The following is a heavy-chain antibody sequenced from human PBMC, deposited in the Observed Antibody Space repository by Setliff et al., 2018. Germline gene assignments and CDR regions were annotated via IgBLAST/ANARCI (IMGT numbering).Heavy chain of an antibody. J-gene: IGHJ4*02. D-gene: IGHD5-12*01. CDR1: GFTFSSYW. Sequence: GGSLSLSCAASGFTFSSYWMHWVRQAPGKGLVWVSRINSDGSSTSYADSVKGRFTISRDNAKNTLYLQMNSLRAEDTAVYYCARDRGDGYNPDYWGQGTLVTVSS. CDR2: INSDGSST. V-gene: IGHV3-74*01. CDR3: ARDRGDGYNPDY.